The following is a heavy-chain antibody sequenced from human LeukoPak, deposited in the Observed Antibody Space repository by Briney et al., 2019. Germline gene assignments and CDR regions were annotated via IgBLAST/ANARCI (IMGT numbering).Heavy chain of an antibody. J-gene: IGHJ5*02. V-gene: IGHV1-2*06. CDR1: GYTFTGHY. CDR2: INPNSGGT. CDR3: ARVSCSSTSCYTSGRTYNWFDP. Sequence: ASVKVSCKASGYTFTGHYMHWVRQAPGQGLEWMGRINPNSGGTNYAQKFQGRVTMTRDTSISTAYMELSRLRSDDTAVYYCARVSCSSTSCYTSGRTYNWFDPWGQGTLVTVSS. D-gene: IGHD2-2*02.